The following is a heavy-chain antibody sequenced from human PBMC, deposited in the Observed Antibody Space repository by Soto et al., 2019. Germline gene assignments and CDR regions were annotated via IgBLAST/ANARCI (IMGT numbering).Heavy chain of an antibody. CDR1: GGTFSSYA. D-gene: IGHD4-4*01. V-gene: IGHV1-69*12. Sequence: QVQLVQSGAEVKKPGSSVKVSCKASGGTFSSYAISWVRQAPGQGLEWMGGLIPIFGTADYAQKFQGRVTIPADESTSTAYMDLSSLRSEDTAVYYCARPPSNYYYYGMDVWGQGTTVTVSS. CDR3: ARPPSNYYYYGMDV. J-gene: IGHJ6*02. CDR2: LIPIFGTA.